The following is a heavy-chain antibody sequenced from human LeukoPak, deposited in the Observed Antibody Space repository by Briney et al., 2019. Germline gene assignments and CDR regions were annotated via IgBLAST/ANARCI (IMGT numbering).Heavy chain of an antibody. CDR2: ISGSGGST. Sequence: PGGSLRLSCAASGFTFSSYAMSWVRQAPGKGLEWVSAISGSGGSTYYADSVKGRFTISRDNSKNTLYLQMNSLRAEDTAVYYCAKDWTKYYYDSSGYSLDWFDPWGQGTLVTVSS. J-gene: IGHJ5*02. CDR3: AKDWTKYYYDSSGYSLDWFDP. V-gene: IGHV3-23*01. CDR1: GFTFSSYA. D-gene: IGHD3-22*01.